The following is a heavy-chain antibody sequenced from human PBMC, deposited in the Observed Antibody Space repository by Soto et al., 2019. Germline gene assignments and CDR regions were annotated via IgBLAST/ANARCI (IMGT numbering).Heavy chain of an antibody. D-gene: IGHD4-17*01. CDR2: IYYSGST. CDR1: GGSISSGGYY. CDR3: ATLTTVTTFDY. J-gene: IGHJ4*02. Sequence: SETLSLTCTVSGGSISSGGYYWSWIRQHPGKGLEWIGYIYYSGSTYYNPSLKSRVTISVDTSKNQFSLKLSSVTAADTAVYYCATLTTVTTFDYWGQGTLVTVSS. V-gene: IGHV4-31*03.